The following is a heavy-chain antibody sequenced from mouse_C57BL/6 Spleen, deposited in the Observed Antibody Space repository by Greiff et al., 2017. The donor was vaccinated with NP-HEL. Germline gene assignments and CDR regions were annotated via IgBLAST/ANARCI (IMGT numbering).Heavy chain of an antibody. D-gene: IGHD1-1*01. V-gene: IGHV1-78*01. Sequence: VQLQQSDAELVKPGASVKISCKVSGYTFTDHTIHWMKQRPEQGLEWIGYIYPRDGSTQYNEKFKGKATLTADKSSSTAYMQLNSLTSEDSAVYFCARAAFNYYGSLTYWYFDVWGTGTTVTVSS. CDR3: ARAAFNYYGSLTYWYFDV. CDR1: GYTFTDHT. CDR2: IYPRDGST. J-gene: IGHJ1*03.